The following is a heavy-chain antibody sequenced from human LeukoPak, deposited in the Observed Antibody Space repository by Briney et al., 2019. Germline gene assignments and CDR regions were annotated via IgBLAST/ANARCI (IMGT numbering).Heavy chain of an antibody. J-gene: IGHJ4*02. Sequence: ASVKVSCKASGGTFSSYAISWVRQAPGQGLEWMGRIIPIFGTANYAQKFQGRVTITAGKSTSTAYMELSSLRSEDTAVYYCARDGYYYDSSGTPPDYWGQGTLVTVSS. D-gene: IGHD3-22*01. CDR2: IIPIFGTA. V-gene: IGHV1-69*06. CDR3: ARDGYYYDSSGTPPDY. CDR1: GGTFSSYA.